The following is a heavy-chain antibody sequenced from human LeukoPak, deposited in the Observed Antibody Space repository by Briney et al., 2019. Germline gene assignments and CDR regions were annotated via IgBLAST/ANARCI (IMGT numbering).Heavy chain of an antibody. CDR1: GFTFSSYA. V-gene: IGHV3-30-3*01. Sequence: PGRSLRLSCAASGFTFSSYAMHWVRQAPGKGLEWVAVISYDGSNKYYADSVKGRFTISRDNSKNTLYPQMNSLRAEDTAVYYFSKDPHYFDCSCYYPRGDYFDYWGQGTLVTVSS. D-gene: IGHD3-22*01. CDR2: ISYDGSNK. CDR3: SKDPHYFDCSCYYPRGDYFDY. J-gene: IGHJ4*02.